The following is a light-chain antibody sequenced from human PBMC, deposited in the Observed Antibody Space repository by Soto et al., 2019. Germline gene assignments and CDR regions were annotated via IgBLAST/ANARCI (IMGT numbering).Light chain of an antibody. CDR2: GAS. CDR3: QQYNNWPYT. J-gene: IGKJ2*01. V-gene: IGKV3-15*01. CDR1: QSVSSN. Sequence: EIVMTQSPATLSVSPGERATLSCRASQSVSSNLAWYQQKPGQAPRLLIYGASTRATGLPARFSGSGSGTEFTLTISSLQSEDFAVYYCQQYNNWPYTFGQGTKPEIK.